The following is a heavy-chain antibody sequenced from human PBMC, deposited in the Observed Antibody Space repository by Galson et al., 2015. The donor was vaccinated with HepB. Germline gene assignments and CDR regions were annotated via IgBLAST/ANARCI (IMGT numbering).Heavy chain of an antibody. CDR1: GYSFTHYY. J-gene: IGHJ3*02. Sequence: SVKVSCKASGYSFTHYYVHWVRQAPGHGLEWMGWVNPDGGGTDFAHKFQGRVALTADTSITTAYMELSDMKSDDAAVYFCARRSLSRWNRYDASDIWGQGTLVTVSS. V-gene: IGHV1-2*02. D-gene: IGHD1/OR15-1a*01. CDR2: VNPDGGGT. CDR3: ARRSLSRWNRYDASDI.